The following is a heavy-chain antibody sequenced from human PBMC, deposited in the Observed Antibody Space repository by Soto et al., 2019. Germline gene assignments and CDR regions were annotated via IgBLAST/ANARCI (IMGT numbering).Heavy chain of an antibody. D-gene: IGHD2-2*01. V-gene: IGHV1-18*01. J-gene: IGHJ6*02. CDR3: ARITDCSTTSCSFPSRFHIRGYYYYYGLDV. CDR2: TSAYNGNS. CDR1: GYTFTSYG. Sequence: QGQLVQSGAEVKKPGASVKVSCKASGYTFTSYGISWVRQAPGQGLEWVGWTSAYNGNSSYAQKYHGRVTMTTDTSTSPADMEMNSLISEDPAVYYFARITDCSTTSCSFPSRFHIRGYYYYYGLDVWDQGTMVTVSS.